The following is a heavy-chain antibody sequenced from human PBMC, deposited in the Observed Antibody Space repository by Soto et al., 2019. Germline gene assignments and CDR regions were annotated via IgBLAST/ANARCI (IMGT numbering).Heavy chain of an antibody. CDR2: IRSKANSYAT. V-gene: IGHV3-73*01. CDR1: GFTFSGSA. D-gene: IGHD5-12*01. CDR3: TGGGSGYDPDY. Sequence: EVQLVESGGGLVQPGGSLKLSCAASGFTFSGSAMHWVRQASGKGLEWVGRIRSKANSYATEYAASVKGRFTIPRDDSKNTAYLQMNSLKTEDTAVYYCTGGGSGYDPDYWGQGTLVTVSS. J-gene: IGHJ4*02.